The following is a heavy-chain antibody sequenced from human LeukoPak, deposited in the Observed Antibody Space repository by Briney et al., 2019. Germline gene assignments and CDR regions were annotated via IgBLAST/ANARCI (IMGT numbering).Heavy chain of an antibody. CDR3: AREDCSGGSCSSSMDV. D-gene: IGHD2-15*01. CDR2: IYSGGST. CDR1: GFTVSSNY. J-gene: IGHJ6*02. V-gene: IGHV3-53*01. Sequence: GGSLRLSCAASGFTVSSNYMSWVRQAPGKGLEWVSVIYSGGSTYYADSVKGRFTISRDNSKNTLYLQMNSLRAEDTAVYYCAREDCSGGSCSSSMDVWGQGTTVTVSS.